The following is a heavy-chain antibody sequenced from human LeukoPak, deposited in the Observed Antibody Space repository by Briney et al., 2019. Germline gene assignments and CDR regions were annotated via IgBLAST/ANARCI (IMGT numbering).Heavy chain of an antibody. CDR2: INWNGGST. Sequence: GGSLRLSCAASGFTFDDYGMSWVRQAPGKGLEWVSGINWNGGSTGYADSVKGRFTISRDNAKNSLYLQMNSLRAEDTALCHCARNSPLDAFDIWGQGTMVTVSS. CDR3: ARNSPLDAFDI. J-gene: IGHJ3*02. V-gene: IGHV3-20*01. CDR1: GFTFDDYG.